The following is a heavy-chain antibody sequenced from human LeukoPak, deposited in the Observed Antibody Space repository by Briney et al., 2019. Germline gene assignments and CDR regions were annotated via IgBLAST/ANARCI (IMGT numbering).Heavy chain of an antibody. CDR3: AKDMGGTTVISLSYDY. V-gene: IGHV3-9*01. Sequence: GRSLRLSCAASGFTFDDYAMHWVRQAPGKGLEGVSGISWNSGSIGYADSVKGRFTISRDNAKNSLYLQMNSLRAEDTALYYCAKDMGGTTVISLSYDYWGQGTLVTVSS. CDR1: GFTFDDYA. J-gene: IGHJ4*02. D-gene: IGHD4-17*01. CDR2: ISWNSGSI.